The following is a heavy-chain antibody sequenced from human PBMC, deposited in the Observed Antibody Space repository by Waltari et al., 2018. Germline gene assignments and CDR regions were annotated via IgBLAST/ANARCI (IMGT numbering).Heavy chain of an antibody. V-gene: IGHV4-31*03. J-gene: IGHJ4*02. D-gene: IGHD3-3*01. CDR2: IYSNGNA. CDR1: GHSISGGGYY. Sequence: QVQLQESGPGLVRPSQTLSLRSTVPGHSISGGGYYWSWFRQLPGTGLEWIGYIYSNGNAHYSPSLRSRVTISVDTSKNQFSLKLRSVTAADTAVYYCARGIFGVGTDYWGQGTLVTVSS. CDR3: ARGIFGVGTDY.